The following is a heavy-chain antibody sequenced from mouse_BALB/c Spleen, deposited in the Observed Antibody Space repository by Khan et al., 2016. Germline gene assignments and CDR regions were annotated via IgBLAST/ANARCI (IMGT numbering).Heavy chain of an antibody. CDR3: ARHDYYAMEN. CDR1: GFDFSIYW. J-gene: IGHJ4*01. Sequence: EVKLLESGGGLVQPGGSLKLSCAASGFDFSIYWMSWVRQAPGKGLEWIGEINPDSSTINYTPSLKDKFIISRDNAKNTLYLQMSKVRSEDTALYYSARHDYYAMENWGQGTSVTVSS. V-gene: IGHV4-1*02. CDR2: INPDSSTI.